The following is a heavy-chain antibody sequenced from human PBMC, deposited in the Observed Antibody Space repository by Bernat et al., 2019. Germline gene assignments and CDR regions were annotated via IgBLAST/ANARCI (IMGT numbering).Heavy chain of an antibody. V-gene: IGHV3-64*01. CDR3: ARGRYYYDSGGYYYDDY. J-gene: IGHJ4*02. CDR2: IGSIGGST. D-gene: IGHD3-22*01. Sequence: EVQLVESGGGLVQPGGSLRLSCAASGFTFSNYAMHWVRQAPGKGLEYVSAIGSIGGSTYYANSVKGRFTISRDNSRNKLYLQMGSLRAEDMAVYYCARGRYYYDSGGYYYDDYWGQGTLVTVSS. CDR1: GFTFSNYA.